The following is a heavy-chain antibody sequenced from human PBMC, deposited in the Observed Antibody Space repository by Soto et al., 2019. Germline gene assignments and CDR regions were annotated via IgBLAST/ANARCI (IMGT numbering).Heavy chain of an antibody. V-gene: IGHV3-15*07. J-gene: IGHJ5*02. Sequence: EVRLVESGGGLVKPGGSLRLSCAASGFTFSNTWMNWVRQAPGKGLEWVGRIKSKIDGETTDYAAPVKGRFTISRDDSKNTLYLQMNSLKTEDTAVYYCTTLNWFDPWGQGTLVTVSS. CDR1: GFTFSNTW. CDR2: IKSKIDGETT. CDR3: TTLNWFDP.